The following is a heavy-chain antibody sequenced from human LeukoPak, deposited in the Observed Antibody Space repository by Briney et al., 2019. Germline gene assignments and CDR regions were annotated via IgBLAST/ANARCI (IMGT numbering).Heavy chain of an antibody. D-gene: IGHD3-22*01. CDR2: ISGSGSSGLT. CDR3: ARDPYDSSGYNYYFDY. J-gene: IGHJ4*02. Sequence: PGGSLRLSCAASGFSFSSYAMSWVRQAPGRGLEWVSAISGSGSSGLTYYADSVKGRFTISRDNSKNTLYVQMNSLRAEDTAVYYCARDPYDSSGYNYYFDYWGQGTLVTVSS. CDR1: GFSFSSYA. V-gene: IGHV3-23*01.